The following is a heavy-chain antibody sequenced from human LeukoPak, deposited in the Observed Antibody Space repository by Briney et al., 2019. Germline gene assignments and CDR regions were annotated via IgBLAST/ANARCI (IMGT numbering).Heavy chain of an antibody. J-gene: IGHJ4*02. D-gene: IGHD3-16*01. CDR2: SADGSATK. Sequence: PGGSLRLSCAASGFTFSSYWMSWVRQAPGKGLEWISYSADGSATKYYADSVKGRFIISRDNAKKSLYLRMNSLRAEDTAVYYCARRSFEGFDYWGQGTLVTVSS. CDR3: ARRSFEGFDY. V-gene: IGHV3-48*04. CDR1: GFTFSSYW.